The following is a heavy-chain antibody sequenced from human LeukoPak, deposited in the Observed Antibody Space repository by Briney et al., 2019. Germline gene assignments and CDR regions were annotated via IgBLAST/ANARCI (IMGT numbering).Heavy chain of an antibody. D-gene: IGHD2-8*01. V-gene: IGHV1-69*13. Sequence: SVKVSCKASGGTFSSYAISWVRQAPGQGLEWMGGIIPIFGTANYAQKFQGRVTITADESTSTAYMELSSLRSEDTAVYYCARGYCTNGVCSNYFDYWGQGTLVTVS. J-gene: IGHJ4*02. CDR1: GGTFSSYA. CDR2: IIPIFGTA. CDR3: ARGYCTNGVCSNYFDY.